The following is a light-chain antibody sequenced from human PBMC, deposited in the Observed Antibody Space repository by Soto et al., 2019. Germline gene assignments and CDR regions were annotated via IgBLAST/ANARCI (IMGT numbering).Light chain of an antibody. Sequence: EIVLTQSPGTLSLSPGERATLSCRASQSVTNNYLAWYQQKPGQAPRLLIYGISSRATGIPDRFSGSGSGTDFSLTISRLEPEDFAVYYCQQYGSSPLTFGGGTKVDI. V-gene: IGKV3-20*01. J-gene: IGKJ4*01. CDR1: QSVTNNY. CDR2: GIS. CDR3: QQYGSSPLT.